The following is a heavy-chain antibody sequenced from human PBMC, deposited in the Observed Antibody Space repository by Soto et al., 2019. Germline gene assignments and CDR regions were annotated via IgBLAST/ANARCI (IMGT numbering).Heavy chain of an antibody. CDR3: AKARHSGDFAGSYDS. CDR2: IGGRGGNA. Sequence: GGSLRLSCAASGFSFIDYAINCVRQVPGRGLEYVAGIGGRGGNAFYADSMKGRFSISRDNSKNTVYLHMHNLRVDDSAMYYCAKARHSGDFAGSYDSWGQGILVTVSS. D-gene: IGHD2-21*02. J-gene: IGHJ5*02. V-gene: IGHV3-23*01. CDR1: GFSFIDYA.